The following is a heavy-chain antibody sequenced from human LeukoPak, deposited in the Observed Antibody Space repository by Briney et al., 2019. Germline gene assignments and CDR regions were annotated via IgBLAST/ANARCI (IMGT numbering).Heavy chain of an antibody. D-gene: IGHD3-22*01. CDR3: ARAYDPSGSHYYYYMDV. Sequence: GGSLRLSCVASGLIFNSNVVNGVRQAPGKGLEGISFISSGSDTIYYADSVRGRLTISRDNDKNSLSLQMNSLRAEDTAVYYCARAYDPSGSHYYYYMDVWGKGTTVTVSS. V-gene: IGHV3-48*01. J-gene: IGHJ6*03. CDR1: GLIFNSNV. CDR2: ISSGSDTI.